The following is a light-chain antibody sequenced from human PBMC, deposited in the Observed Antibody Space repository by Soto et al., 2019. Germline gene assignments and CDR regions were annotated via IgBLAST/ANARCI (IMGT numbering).Light chain of an antibody. CDR1: QSIMTW. V-gene: IGKV1-5*03. CDR3: QQYNAYSPWT. Sequence: DIQVTQSPSSLSSSVRDIFTITGGSSQSIMTWLAWYQQKPGKAPKLLIYKASDLDVGVPSRFSGSGSATEFTLTISSLQPDDVATYYCQQYNAYSPWTFGQGTKVDI. CDR2: KAS. J-gene: IGKJ1*01.